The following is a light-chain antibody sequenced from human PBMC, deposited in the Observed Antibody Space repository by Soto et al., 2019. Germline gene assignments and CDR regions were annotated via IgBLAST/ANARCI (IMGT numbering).Light chain of an antibody. CDR3: QVWHSSNNHYV. CDR2: DDS. Sequence: SYELTQPPSVSVAPGQTARITCGGNNIGGKSVHWYQQKPGQAPVLVVHDDSDRPSGIPERFSGSNSGNTATLTISRVEAGDEADYYCQVWHSSNNHYVFGTGTKLTVL. CDR1: NIGGKS. V-gene: IGLV3-21*02. J-gene: IGLJ1*01.